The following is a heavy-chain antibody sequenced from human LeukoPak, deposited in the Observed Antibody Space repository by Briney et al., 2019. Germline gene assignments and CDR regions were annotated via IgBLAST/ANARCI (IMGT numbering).Heavy chain of an antibody. D-gene: IGHD3-22*01. Sequence: SETLSLTCTVSGGSISIYYWSWIRQPPGKGLECIGYIYYSGSTNYNPSLKSRVTISVDTSKNQFSLKLSSVTAADTAVYYCARGPIYYDSSGYPEYNWFDPRGQGTLVTASS. CDR3: ARGPIYYDSSGYPEYNWFDP. J-gene: IGHJ5*02. V-gene: IGHV4-59*12. CDR2: IYYSGST. CDR1: GGSISIYY.